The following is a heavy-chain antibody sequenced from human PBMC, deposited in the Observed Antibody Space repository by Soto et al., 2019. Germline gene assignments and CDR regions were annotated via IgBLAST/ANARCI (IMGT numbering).Heavy chain of an antibody. J-gene: IGHJ6*02. CDR1: GYTFTDYA. CDR3: ARDLWAMDV. V-gene: IGHV1-3*01. D-gene: IGHD3-10*01. Sequence: ASVKVSCKASGYTFTDYAIHWVRQAPGQGLEWMGWISAGNGDTRYSQKFQDRVTITRVTSASTAYMELNNLRSEDTAVYFCARDLWAMDVWGQGTTVTVYS. CDR2: ISAGNGDT.